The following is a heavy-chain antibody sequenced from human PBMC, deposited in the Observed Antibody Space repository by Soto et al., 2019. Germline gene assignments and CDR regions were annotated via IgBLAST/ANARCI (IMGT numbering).Heavy chain of an antibody. V-gene: IGHV3-23*01. D-gene: IGHD4-17*01. J-gene: IGHJ4*02. CDR1: GFMFISYV. CDR3: AALTTVTDADY. CDR2: VSGSGSRT. Sequence: EVQLLESGGGLVQPGGSLRLSCAASGFMFISYVMSWVRQAPGKGLEWVSGVSGSGSRTYYADSVKGRFSISRDNSRNTLYLQFNSLRAEDTAVYYCAALTTVTDADYWGQGTLVTVPS.